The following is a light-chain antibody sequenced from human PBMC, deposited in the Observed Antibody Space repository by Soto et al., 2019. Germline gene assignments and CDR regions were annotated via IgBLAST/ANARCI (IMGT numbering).Light chain of an antibody. J-gene: IGLJ1*01. CDR1: SSDVGGYNF. V-gene: IGLV2-14*01. CDR3: ISYTTSSTYV. CDR2: DVT. Sequence: QSALTQPASVSGSPGQSIAISCTGTSSDVGGYNFVSWYQKHPGNAPKLILYDVTNRPSGVSDRFSGSKSGNTASLTISGLQADDEADYYCISYTTSSTYVFGTGTKLTVL.